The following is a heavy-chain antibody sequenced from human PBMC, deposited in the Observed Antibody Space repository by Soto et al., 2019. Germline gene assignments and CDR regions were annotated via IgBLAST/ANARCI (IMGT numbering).Heavy chain of an antibody. Sequence: QVQLQESGPGLVKPSQTLSLTCTVSGGSISSGGYYWSWIRQHPGKGLEWIGYIYYSGSTHYNPSLKSRVSRSVDTSKNQFSLKLISVTAADTAVYYCARYYPYSGGPFDYWGQGTLVTVSS. V-gene: IGHV4-31*03. CDR3: ARYYPYSGGPFDY. D-gene: IGHD5-12*01. CDR2: IYYSGST. CDR1: GGSISSGGYY. J-gene: IGHJ4*02.